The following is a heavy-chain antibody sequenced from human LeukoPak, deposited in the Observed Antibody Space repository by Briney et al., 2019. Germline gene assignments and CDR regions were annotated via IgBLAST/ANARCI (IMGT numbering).Heavy chain of an antibody. V-gene: IGHV1-2*02. CDR2: INPNSGGT. D-gene: IGHD6-19*01. Sequence: ASVKVSCKASGYTFIGYYIHWVRQAPGQGLEWMGWINPNSGGTTYARKFQGRVTMTRDTSISTAYMDLSRLRSDDTAVYYCATLQGAVAGDVDFWGQGTLVTVSS. CDR1: GYTFIGYY. CDR3: ATLQGAVAGDVDF. J-gene: IGHJ4*02.